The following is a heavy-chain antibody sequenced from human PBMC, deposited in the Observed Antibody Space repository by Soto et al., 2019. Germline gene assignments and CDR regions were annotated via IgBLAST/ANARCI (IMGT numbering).Heavy chain of an antibody. D-gene: IGHD3-22*01. CDR3: ARDMFESSGYSFGCLSH. CDR1: GFTFSNFA. J-gene: IGHJ4*02. V-gene: IGHV3-30-3*01. Sequence: PGGSLRLSCEASGFTFSNFALYWVRQAPGKGLEWVAVISYDGFNKYHADSVKGRFTISRDDSQNTVFLQMGSLRLEDTAVYYCARDMFESSGYSFGCLSHWGQGSVVTVSS. CDR2: ISYDGFNK.